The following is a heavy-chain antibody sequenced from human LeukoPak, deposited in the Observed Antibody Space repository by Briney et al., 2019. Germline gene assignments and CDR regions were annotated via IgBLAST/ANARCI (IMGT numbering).Heavy chain of an antibody. Sequence: GGSLRLSCAASGFTFSSYEMNWVRQAPGKGLEWVSYISSSGSTIYYADSVKGRFTISRDNAKNSLYLQMNSLRAEDTAVYYCARAVWRYSSSWGQGTLVTVSS. CDR3: ARAVWRYSSS. CDR1: GFTFSSYE. D-gene: IGHD6-13*01. J-gene: IGHJ4*02. CDR2: ISSSGSTI. V-gene: IGHV3-48*03.